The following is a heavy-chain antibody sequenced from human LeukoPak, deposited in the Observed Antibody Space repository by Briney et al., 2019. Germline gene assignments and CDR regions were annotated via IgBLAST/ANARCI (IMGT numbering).Heavy chain of an antibody. J-gene: IGHJ3*02. CDR2: IYNNRNT. CDR3: AQTTLLNGNAFDI. Sequence: SETLSLTCTVSGGSISNYYWSWTRQSPGKGLEWIGYIYNNRNTNYNPSLKSRVTISVDTSKNQFSLKLRSVTAADAAVYYCAQTTLLNGNAFDIWGQGTMATVSS. D-gene: IGHD1-1*01. CDR1: GGSISNYY. V-gene: IGHV4-59*08.